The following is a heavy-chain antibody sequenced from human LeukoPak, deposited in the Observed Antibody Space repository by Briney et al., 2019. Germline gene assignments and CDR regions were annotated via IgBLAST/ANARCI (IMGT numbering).Heavy chain of an antibody. CDR2: IHYIGSA. CDR1: GGSISSYY. CDR3: ARGSSSSDHPALS. Sequence: KSSETLSLTCTVSGGSISSYYWSWIRQPPGKGLEWIAYIHYIGSANYTPSLKSRVTISVDTSKNQFSLKLSSVTAADTALDYCARGSSSSDHPALSWGQGTLVTVSS. J-gene: IGHJ4*02. D-gene: IGHD6-13*01. V-gene: IGHV4-59*01.